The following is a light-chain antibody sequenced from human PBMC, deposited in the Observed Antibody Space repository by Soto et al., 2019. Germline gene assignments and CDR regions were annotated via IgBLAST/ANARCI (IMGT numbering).Light chain of an antibody. Sequence: QSVLTQPPSASGSPGQSVTISCTGTKNDIGVYDFVSWYQHHPGKAPRLIIYEVVQRPSGVPDRFSGSKSGNTASLTVSGLQAADEADYFCTSYAGSNPYVFGSGNKLTVL. CDR2: EVV. V-gene: IGLV2-8*01. CDR3: TSYAGSNPYV. CDR1: KNDIGVYDF. J-gene: IGLJ1*01.